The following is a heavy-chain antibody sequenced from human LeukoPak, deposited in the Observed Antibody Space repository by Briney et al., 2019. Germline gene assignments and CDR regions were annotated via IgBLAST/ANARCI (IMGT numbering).Heavy chain of an antibody. CDR2: IRGKAYGGTT. Sequence: GGSLRLSCTASGFTFGDYAMSWVRQAPRKGLEWVGFIRGKAYGGTTEYAASVKGRFTISRDDSKSIAYLQMNSLKTEDTAVYYCTRDGRSNYVGWYFDLWGRGTLVTVSS. D-gene: IGHD4-11*01. CDR1: GFTFGDYA. CDR3: TRDGRSNYVGWYFDL. J-gene: IGHJ2*01. V-gene: IGHV3-49*04.